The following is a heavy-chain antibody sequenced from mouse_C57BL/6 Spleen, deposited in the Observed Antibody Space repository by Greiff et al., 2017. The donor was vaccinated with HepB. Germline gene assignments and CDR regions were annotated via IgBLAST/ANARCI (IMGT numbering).Heavy chain of an antibody. CDR3: ARSYDSLGYAMDY. J-gene: IGHJ4*01. D-gene: IGHD2-4*01. CDR2: IHPNSGST. Sequence: QVQLQQPGAELVKPGASVKLSCKASGYTFTSYWMHWVKQRPGQGLEWIGMIHPNSGSTNYNEKFKSKATLTVDKSSSTAYMQLSSLTSEDSAVYYCARSYDSLGYAMDYWGQGTSVTVSS. V-gene: IGHV1-64*01. CDR1: GYTFTSYW.